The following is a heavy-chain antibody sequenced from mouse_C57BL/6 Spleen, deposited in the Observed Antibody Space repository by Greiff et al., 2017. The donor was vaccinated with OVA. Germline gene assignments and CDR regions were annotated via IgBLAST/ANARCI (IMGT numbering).Heavy chain of an antibody. V-gene: IGHV1-80*01. Sequence: VQLVESGAELVKPGASVKISYKASGYAFSSYWMNWVKQRPGKGLEWIGQIYPGDGDTNYNGKFKGKATLTADKSSSTAYMQLSSLTSEDSAVYFCARSGTVVATDYAMDYWGQGTSVTVSS. CDR3: ARSGTVVATDYAMDY. CDR2: IYPGDGDT. J-gene: IGHJ4*01. CDR1: GYAFSSYW. D-gene: IGHD1-1*01.